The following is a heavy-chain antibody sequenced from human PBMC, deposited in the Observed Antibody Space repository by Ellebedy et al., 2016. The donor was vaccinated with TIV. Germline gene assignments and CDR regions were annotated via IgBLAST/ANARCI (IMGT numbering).Heavy chain of an antibody. J-gene: IGHJ4*02. CDR1: GYIFSGYY. CDR3: AREQGSVFHH. Sequence: AASVKVSCKASGYIFSGYYVHWVRQAPGQGLQWMGWIDPNNGGTHFAQNFQGRVTMTRDTSHSTVYMELRRLNSDDTAVYYCAREQGSVFHHWGQGTLVTVSS. CDR2: IDPNNGGT. V-gene: IGHV1-2*02.